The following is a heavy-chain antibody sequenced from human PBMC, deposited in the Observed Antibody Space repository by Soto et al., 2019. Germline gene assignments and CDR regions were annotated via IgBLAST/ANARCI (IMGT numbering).Heavy chain of an antibody. V-gene: IGHV1-69*13. Sequence: SLKVSCKASGGTFSSYAISWVRQAPGQGLEWMGGIIPIFGTANYAQKFQGRVTITADESTSTAYMELSSLRSEDTAVYYCAIGPDSSGYYAFDYWGQGTLVTVSS. D-gene: IGHD3-22*01. CDR2: IIPIFGTA. CDR3: AIGPDSSGYYAFDY. CDR1: GGTFSSYA. J-gene: IGHJ4*02.